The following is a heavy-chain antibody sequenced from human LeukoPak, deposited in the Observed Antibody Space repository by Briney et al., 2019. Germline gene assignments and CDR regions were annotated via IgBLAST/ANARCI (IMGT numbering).Heavy chain of an antibody. CDR3: ARQALVPAAINIPEFFDY. CDR1: GGSISSSSYY. Sequence: SETLSLTCTVSGGSISSSSYYWGWIRQPPGKGLEWIGSIYYSGSTYYNPSLKSRVTISVDTSKNQFSLKLSSVTAADTAVYYCARQALVPAAINIPEFFDYWGQGTLVTVSS. D-gene: IGHD2-2*02. J-gene: IGHJ4*02. CDR2: IYYSGST. V-gene: IGHV4-39*01.